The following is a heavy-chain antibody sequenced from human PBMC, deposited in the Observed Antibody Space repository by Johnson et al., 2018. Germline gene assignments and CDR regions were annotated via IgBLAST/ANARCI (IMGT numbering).Heavy chain of an antibody. D-gene: IGHD1-26*01. J-gene: IGHJ6*03. V-gene: IGHV3-49*04. CDR2: IRSKAYGGTP. CDR3: TRYIVGSAYYNYYMDG. CDR1: GFTVSSNY. Sequence: VQLVQSGGGLVQPGGSLRLSCAASGFTVSSNYMSWVRQAPGKGLEWVGFIRSKAYGGTPEYAASVKDRFTMSRDDSKNSAYLQMNSLKTEDTAVYYCTRYIVGSAYYNYYMDGGGKGTTVTVSS.